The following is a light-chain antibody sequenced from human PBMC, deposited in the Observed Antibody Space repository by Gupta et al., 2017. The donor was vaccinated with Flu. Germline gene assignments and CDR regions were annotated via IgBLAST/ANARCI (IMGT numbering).Light chain of an antibody. J-gene: IGKJ1*01. CDR1: QSISSW. Sequence: DIQMTQSPSTLPASVGDRVTITCRASQSISSWLVWYQQKPGKAPNRLVYKASNLESGVPSRFSGSGSGTEFTLTISSLQQADFSTYYCHQYNSYSRTFGQGTKVEIK. CDR2: KAS. V-gene: IGKV1-5*03. CDR3: HQYNSYSRT.